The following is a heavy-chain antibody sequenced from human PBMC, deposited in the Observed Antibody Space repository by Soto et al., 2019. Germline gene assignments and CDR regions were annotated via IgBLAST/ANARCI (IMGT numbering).Heavy chain of an antibody. D-gene: IGHD6-19*01. CDR1: GFTFSDNY. V-gene: IGHV3-11*01. Sequence: QVQLVESGGGLAKPGGSLRLSCAASGFTFSDNYMSWIRQAPGKGLEWVSYISSSGSTIYYADSVKYRFTISRDNAENSLYLQMNSLRAEDTAVYYCASGEYSSAGWYFDLWGRGTLVTVSS. J-gene: IGHJ2*01. CDR2: ISSSGSTI. CDR3: ASGEYSSAGWYFDL.